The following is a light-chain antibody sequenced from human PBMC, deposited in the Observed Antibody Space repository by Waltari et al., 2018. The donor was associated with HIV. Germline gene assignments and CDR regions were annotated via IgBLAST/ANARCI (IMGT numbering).Light chain of an antibody. CDR1: RSNIGAIYD. J-gene: IGLJ2*01. CDR3: QTFDTSLSGFVV. V-gene: IGLV1-40*01. CDR2: DTK. Sequence: QSVLTQPPSVSGAPGQRVTISCTGSRSNIGAIYDVHWYQQLPGAAPKLLIYDTKPRPPGVHDRFSASKSGTSASLAIAGLQADDEAVYYCQTFDTSLSGFVVFGGGTKLTVL.